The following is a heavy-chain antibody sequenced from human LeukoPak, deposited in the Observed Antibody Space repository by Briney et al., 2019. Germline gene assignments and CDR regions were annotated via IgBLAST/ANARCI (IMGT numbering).Heavy chain of an antibody. D-gene: IGHD3-10*01. CDR2: INPSGGST. V-gene: IGHV1-46*01. J-gene: IGHJ4*02. CDR1: GYTFPSYY. CDR3: ARDGERSPAYYFDY. Sequence: ASVKVSCKSSGYTFPSYYMHWVRQAPGQGLEWMGIINPSGGSTSYAQKVQGRVTMTRDMSTSTVYMELGSLRSEDTAVYYWARDGERSPAYYFDYWGQGTLVTVSS.